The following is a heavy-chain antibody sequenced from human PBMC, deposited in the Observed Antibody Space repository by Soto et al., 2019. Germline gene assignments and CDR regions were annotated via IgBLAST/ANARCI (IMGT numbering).Heavy chain of an antibody. D-gene: IGHD1-26*01. Sequence: QVQLVESGGGVVLPGRSLRLSCAASGFTFNTYAMHWVRQAPGKGLEWVAVISYDGSNKNYADSVKGRFTISRDSSMDTLYLQMNSLRADDTAVYYCARPLVGAHTFDYWGQGTLVTVSS. V-gene: IGHV3-30-3*01. CDR3: ARPLVGAHTFDY. J-gene: IGHJ4*02. CDR2: ISYDGSNK. CDR1: GFTFNTYA.